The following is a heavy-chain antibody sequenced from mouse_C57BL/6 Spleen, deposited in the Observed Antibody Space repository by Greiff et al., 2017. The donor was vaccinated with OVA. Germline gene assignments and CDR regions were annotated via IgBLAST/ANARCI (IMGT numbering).Heavy chain of an antibody. Sequence: VQVVESGPGLVAPSQSLSITCTVSGFSFTSYAISWVRQPPGKGLEWLGVIWTGGGTNYNSAPKSRLSISEDNSKSQVFLKMNRLQADNTTRYYCARDGSSYGYFDVWGTGTTVTVSS. CDR1: GFSFTSYA. J-gene: IGHJ1*03. D-gene: IGHD1-1*01. CDR3: ARDGSSYGYFDV. CDR2: IWTGGGT. V-gene: IGHV2-9-1*01.